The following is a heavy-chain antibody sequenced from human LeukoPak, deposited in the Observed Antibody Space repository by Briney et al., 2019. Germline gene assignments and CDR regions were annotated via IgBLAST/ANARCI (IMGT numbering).Heavy chain of an antibody. J-gene: IGHJ6*03. V-gene: IGHV1-69*05. CDR2: IIPIFGTA. CDR1: GGTFSSYA. CDR3: ARDYYDSSGYYAPSYYYMDV. Sequence: SVKVSCKASGGTFSSYAISWVRQAPGQGLEWMGGIIPIFGTANCAQKFQGRVTITTDESTSTAYMELSSLRSEDTAVYYCARDYYDSSGYYAPSYYYMDVWGKGTTVTVSS. D-gene: IGHD3-22*01.